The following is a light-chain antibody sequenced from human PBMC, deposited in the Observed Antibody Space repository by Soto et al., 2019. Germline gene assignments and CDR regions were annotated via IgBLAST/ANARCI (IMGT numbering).Light chain of an antibody. J-gene: IGKJ2*01. CDR3: QQYGASPPT. CDR1: QSVSSSY. CDR2: GAT. Sequence: EIVLTQSPGTLSLSPGDRATLSCRPSQSVSSSYLAWYQQRPGQAPRLLISGATNRATGIPDRFSGSASETDLTLTVSRLEPEDFAVYYCQQYGASPPTFGQGTKLEIK. V-gene: IGKV3-20*01.